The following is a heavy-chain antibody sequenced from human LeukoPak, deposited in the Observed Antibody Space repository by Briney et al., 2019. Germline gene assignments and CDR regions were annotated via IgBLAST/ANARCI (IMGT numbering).Heavy chain of an antibody. D-gene: IGHD3-22*01. CDR2: INHSGST. V-gene: IGHV4-34*01. J-gene: IGHJ4*02. CDR3: RRERYYDSSGLDY. Sequence: SETLSLTCAVYGGSFSGYYWSWIRQPPGKGLEWIGEINHSGSTNYNPSLKSRVTISVDTSKNQLSLKLSSVTAADTAVYYCRRERYYDSSGLDYWGQGTLVIVSS. CDR1: GGSFSGYY.